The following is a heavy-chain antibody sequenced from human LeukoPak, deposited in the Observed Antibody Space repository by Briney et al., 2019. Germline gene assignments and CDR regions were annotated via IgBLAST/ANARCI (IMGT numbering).Heavy chain of an antibody. CDR1: GFVISDTY. CDR2: IYSGGVT. J-gene: IGHJ4*02. V-gene: IGHV3-66*01. Sequence: GGSLRLSCAASGFVISDTYVSWVRQAPGKGLEWVSVIYSGGVTYYADSVKGRFTLSRDNSKNTVYLQMDSLRMEDTAVYYCARDFGDYYDSSGYGIEYYFVYWGQGTLVTVSS. D-gene: IGHD3-22*01. CDR3: ARDFGDYYDSSGYGIEYYFVY.